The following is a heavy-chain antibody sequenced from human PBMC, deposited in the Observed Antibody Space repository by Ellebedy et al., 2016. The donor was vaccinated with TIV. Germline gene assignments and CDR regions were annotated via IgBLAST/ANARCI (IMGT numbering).Heavy chain of an antibody. CDR1: GFSFSSYW. D-gene: IGHD4-17*01. J-gene: IGHJ3*02. Sequence: GGSLRLSCAASGFSFSSYWMAWVRQAPGKGLEWLANINQDGSQKYYVDSVKGRFTISRDNAKKSLFLQMNSLRAEDTALYYCATDGSYGDYRSPTHAFEMWGQGTMVTASS. CDR2: INQDGSQK. CDR3: ATDGSYGDYRSPTHAFEM. V-gene: IGHV3-7*01.